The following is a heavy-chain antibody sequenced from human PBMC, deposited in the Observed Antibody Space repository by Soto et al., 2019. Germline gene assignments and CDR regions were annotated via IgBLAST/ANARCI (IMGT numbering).Heavy chain of an antibody. V-gene: IGHV4-59*08. J-gene: IGHJ4*02. CDR1: GGSISNYY. D-gene: IGHD3-3*01. Sequence: PSETLSLTCTVSGGSISNYYWSWIRQPPGKGLEWIGYIHYSGNTKYNPSLKSRVTISADTSKNQFSLKLSSVTAADTAVYYCARGHYDFWSGYFGTIDYWGQGTLVTVSS. CDR2: IHYSGNT. CDR3: ARGHYDFWSGYFGTIDY.